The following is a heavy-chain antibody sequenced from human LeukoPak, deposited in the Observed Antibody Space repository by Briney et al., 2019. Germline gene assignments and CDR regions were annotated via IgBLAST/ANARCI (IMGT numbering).Heavy chain of an antibody. J-gene: IGHJ5*02. V-gene: IGHV3-66*01. CDR1: GFTVSSNY. CDR2: IYRDGST. D-gene: IGHD2-21*02. Sequence: GGSLRLSCAASGFTVSSNYVSWVRQAPGKGLEWVSSIYRDGSTYYADSVKGRFTISRDNSKDTLNLQMNNLRVEDTAVYYCARVMTAITNWFDPWGQGTLVTVSS. CDR3: ARVMTAITNWFDP.